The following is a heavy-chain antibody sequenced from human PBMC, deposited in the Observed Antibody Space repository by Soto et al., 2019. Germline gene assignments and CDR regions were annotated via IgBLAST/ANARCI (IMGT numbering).Heavy chain of an antibody. CDR1: GFTFSSYG. D-gene: IGHD6-13*01. Sequence: GGSLRLSCAASGFTFSSYGMSWVRQAPGKGLEWVSVISGSGGSTYYADSVKGRFTISRDNSRNTLYLQMNSLRAEDTAVHYCAKDSGSWYFTFDYWGQGTQVTVSS. CDR2: ISGSGGST. CDR3: AKDSGSWYFTFDY. V-gene: IGHV3-23*01. J-gene: IGHJ4*02.